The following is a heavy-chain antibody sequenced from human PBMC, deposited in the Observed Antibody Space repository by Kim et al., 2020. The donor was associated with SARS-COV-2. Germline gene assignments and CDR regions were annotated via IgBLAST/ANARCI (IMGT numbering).Heavy chain of an antibody. D-gene: IGHD3-10*01. CDR2: IWSDGNHQ. CDR3: AKDRKSHRPVWFGPPYNDAMDV. CDR1: GFTFSSYG. V-gene: IGHV3-30*02. J-gene: IGHJ6*02. Sequence: GGSLRLSCSVSGFTFSSYGIHWVRQAPGKGLEWVAVIWSDGNHQYYADSVKGRFTVSGDISKNTLFLQMDSLRTEDTAVYYCAKDRKSHRPVWFGPPYNDAMDVWGQGTTATVSS.